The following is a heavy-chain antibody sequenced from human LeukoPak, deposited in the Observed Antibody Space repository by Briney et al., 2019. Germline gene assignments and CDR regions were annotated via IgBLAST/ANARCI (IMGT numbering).Heavy chain of an antibody. Sequence: ASVKVSCKASGYIFSNYGISWVRQAPGHGLEWMGWISSAGNTNYAPQFQDRATMTTDTSTTTAYIELRSLRFDDTAVYYCARDENCSGGNCYFIWGQGTQVTVSS. D-gene: IGHD2-15*01. CDR3: ARDENCSGGNCYFI. CDR1: GYIFSNYG. V-gene: IGHV1-18*01. J-gene: IGHJ4*02. CDR2: ISSAGNT.